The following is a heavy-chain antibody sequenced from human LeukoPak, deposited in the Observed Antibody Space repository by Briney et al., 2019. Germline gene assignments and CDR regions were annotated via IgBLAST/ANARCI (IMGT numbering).Heavy chain of an antibody. CDR1: GFTFSSYD. V-gene: IGHV3-33*01. CDR3: ARESAAGTCDY. CDR2: LWYDGNNR. Sequence: GGSLRLSCAASGFTFSSYDMHWVRQAPGKGLEWVAVLWYDGNNRYYADSVKGRFTISRDNSKNTLYLQMNSLRAEDTAVYYCARESAAGTCDYWGQGTLVTVSS. J-gene: IGHJ4*02. D-gene: IGHD6-13*01.